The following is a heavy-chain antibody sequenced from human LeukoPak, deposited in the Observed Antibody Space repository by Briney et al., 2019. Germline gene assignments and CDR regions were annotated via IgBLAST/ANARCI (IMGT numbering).Heavy chain of an antibody. CDR2: ISYDGSNK. Sequence: GGSLRLSCAASGFTFSSYAMHWVRQAPGKGLEWVAVISYDGSNKYYADSVKGRFTISRDNSKNTLYLQMNSLRAEDTAVYYCARERYYYDSSGYGIDYWGQGTLVTVSS. V-gene: IGHV3-30-3*01. CDR3: ARERYYYDSSGYGIDY. CDR1: GFTFSSYA. J-gene: IGHJ4*02. D-gene: IGHD3-22*01.